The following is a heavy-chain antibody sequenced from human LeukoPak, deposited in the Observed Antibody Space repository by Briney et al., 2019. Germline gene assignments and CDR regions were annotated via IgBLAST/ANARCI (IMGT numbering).Heavy chain of an antibody. CDR1: GGSISSSNC. J-gene: IGHJ6*03. Sequence: PSETRSLTCAVSGGSISSSNCWSWVRQPPGKGLEWIGEIYHSGSTNYNPSLKSRVTISVDKSKNQFSLKLSSVPAADTAVYYCARVQVQLVGLYYYYYMDVWGKGSTVTVSS. V-gene: IGHV4-4*02. CDR2: IYHSGST. CDR3: ARVQVQLVGLYYYYYMDV. D-gene: IGHD6-6*01.